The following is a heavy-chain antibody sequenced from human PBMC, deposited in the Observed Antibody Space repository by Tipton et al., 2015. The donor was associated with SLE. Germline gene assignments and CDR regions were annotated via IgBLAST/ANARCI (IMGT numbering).Heavy chain of an antibody. CDR3: ARAPKLMVRGVSDAFDI. CDR2: ISGSGGST. Sequence: SLRLSCAASGFTFSSYAMSWVRQAPGKGLEWVSVISGSGGSTYYADSVKGRFTISRDNTKNSLYLQMNSLRAEDTAVYYCARAPKLMVRGVSDAFDIWGQGTMVTVSS. D-gene: IGHD3-10*01. J-gene: IGHJ3*02. V-gene: IGHV3-23*01. CDR1: GFTFSSYA.